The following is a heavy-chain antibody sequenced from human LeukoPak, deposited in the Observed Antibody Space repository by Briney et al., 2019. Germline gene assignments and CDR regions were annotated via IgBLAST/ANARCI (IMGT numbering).Heavy chain of an antibody. CDR3: AREEAVRRFGHDY. V-gene: IGHV3-23*01. Sequence: GGSLRLSCAASGFTFSNHAMAWVRQVPGKGLEWVSAIGGSGGDTYYADSVKGRFTISRDNSKNTLNLQMNSLRAEDSAVYYCAREEAVRRFGHDYWGQGTLVTVSS. D-gene: IGHD6-6*01. CDR1: GFTFSNHA. CDR2: IGGSGGDT. J-gene: IGHJ4*02.